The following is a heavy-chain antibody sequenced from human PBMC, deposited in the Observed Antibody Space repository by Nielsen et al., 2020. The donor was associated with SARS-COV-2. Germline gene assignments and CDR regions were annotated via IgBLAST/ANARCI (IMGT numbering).Heavy chain of an antibody. J-gene: IGHJ4*02. CDR2: IIPLLAIA. CDR3: ARDGSPDFWSTSYFDY. V-gene: IGHV1-69*04. D-gene: IGHD3-3*01. Sequence: SVKVSCKASGGGFSNYTFTWVRQAPGQGLEWMGRIIPLLAIANYAQKFQGRVTITADKSTRTAYMELSSLTSEDTAVYYCARDGSPDFWSTSYFDYWGQGTLVTVSS. CDR1: GGGFSNYT.